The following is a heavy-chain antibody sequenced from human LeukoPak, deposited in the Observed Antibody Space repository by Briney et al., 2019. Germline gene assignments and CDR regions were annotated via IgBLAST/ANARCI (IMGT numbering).Heavy chain of an antibody. CDR2: VRGNCDSS. V-gene: IGHV3-23*01. J-gene: IGHJ4*02. Sequence: GGSLRLSYAASGFTFSSYEMNWVRQAPGKGLEWVSAVRGNCDSSFYADSVKGRFTISRDNSKNTLFLQVDSLRAEDSAIYYCARRKVGGTGDYWGQGTQVTVSS. D-gene: IGHD1-26*01. CDR1: GFTFSSYE. CDR3: ARRKVGGTGDY.